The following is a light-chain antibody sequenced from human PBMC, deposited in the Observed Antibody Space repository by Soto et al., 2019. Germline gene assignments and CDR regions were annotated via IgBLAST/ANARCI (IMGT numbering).Light chain of an antibody. V-gene: IGKV3D-15*01. CDR2: GAS. CDR3: QQYDNLPLT. CDR1: QRVGSN. J-gene: IGKJ3*01. Sequence: ERVMTLSPATXSXXRXXXXXXXXGASQRVGSNLAWYQQKPGQAPRLLIFGASSRATGVPARFSGSGSGTEFTLTINSLQSEDFAVYFCQQYDNLPLTFGPGTKVDIK.